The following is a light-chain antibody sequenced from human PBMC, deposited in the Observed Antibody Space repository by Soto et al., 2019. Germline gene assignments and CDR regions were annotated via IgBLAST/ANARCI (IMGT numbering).Light chain of an antibody. CDR2: DAS. Sequence: DIQMTQSPSTLSASVGDRVTITCRASQSISSWLAWYQQKPGKAPKLLIYDASILESGVPSRFSGSRSGTEFTLTISSLQPDDFATYYCQQYNSYSQWTFGQGTKVEIK. CDR1: QSISSW. V-gene: IGKV1-5*01. J-gene: IGKJ1*01. CDR3: QQYNSYSQWT.